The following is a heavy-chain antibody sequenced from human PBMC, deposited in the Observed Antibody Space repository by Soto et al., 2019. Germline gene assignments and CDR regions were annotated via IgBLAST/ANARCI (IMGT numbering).Heavy chain of an antibody. D-gene: IGHD6-19*01. CDR2: ISGSGGST. Sequence: GSLRLSCAASGFTFSSYAMSWVRQAPGKGLEWVSAISGSGGSTYYADSVKGRFTISRDNSKNTLYLQMNSLRAEDTAVYYCAKDFGWGGYSSGPWYFDYWGQGTLGTVS. CDR1: GFTFSSYA. V-gene: IGHV3-23*01. J-gene: IGHJ4*02. CDR3: AKDFGWGGYSSGPWYFDY.